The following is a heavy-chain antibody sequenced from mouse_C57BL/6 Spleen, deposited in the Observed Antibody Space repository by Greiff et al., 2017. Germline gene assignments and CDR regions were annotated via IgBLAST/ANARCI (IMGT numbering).Heavy chain of an antibody. D-gene: IGHD1-1*02. Sequence: VQLQQPGTELVKPGASVKLSCKASGYTFTSYWMHWVKQRPGQGLEWIGNINPSNGGTNYNEKFKSKATLTVDKSSRTAYMQLSSLTSEDSAVYYCARSLYGLYWYFDVWGTGTTVTVSS. CDR1: GYTFTSYW. V-gene: IGHV1-53*01. CDR3: ARSLYGLYWYFDV. CDR2: INPSNGGT. J-gene: IGHJ1*03.